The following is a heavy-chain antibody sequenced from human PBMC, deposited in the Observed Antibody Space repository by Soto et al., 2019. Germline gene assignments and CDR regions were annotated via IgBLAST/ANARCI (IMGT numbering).Heavy chain of an antibody. D-gene: IGHD3-16*01. CDR3: ARHGGTPDLYFDY. J-gene: IGHJ4*02. V-gene: IGHV3-20*04. Sequence: PGGSLRLSCAASGFIFGAHAMSWVRQAPGKGLEWVSAINLIGGSTNYADSMKGRFTISRDNAKNSLYLQMSSLRAEDTALYYCARHGGTPDLYFDYWGQGTPVTVSS. CDR1: GFIFGAHA. CDR2: INLIGGST.